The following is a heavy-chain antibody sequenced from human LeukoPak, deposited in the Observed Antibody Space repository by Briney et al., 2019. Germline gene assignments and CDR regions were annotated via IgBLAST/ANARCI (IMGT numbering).Heavy chain of an antibody. CDR1: GGSISGYY. D-gene: IGHD5-24*01. V-gene: IGHV4-59*08. CDR3: ARTSPGDAYNPFDY. CDR2: IYYSGST. J-gene: IGHJ4*02. Sequence: SETLSLTCTVSGGSISGYYWSWIRQPPGKGLEWIGYIYYSGSTNYNPSLKSRVTISVDTSKNQFSLKLSSVTAADTAVYYCARTSPGDAYNPFDYWGQGTLVTVSS.